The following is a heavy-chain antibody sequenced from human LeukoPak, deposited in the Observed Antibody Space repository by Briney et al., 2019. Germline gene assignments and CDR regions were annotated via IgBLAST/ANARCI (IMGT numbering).Heavy chain of an antibody. V-gene: IGHV4-30-2*01. D-gene: IGHD6-19*01. CDR3: ARAVGSIAVAGTLFDI. J-gene: IGHJ3*02. Sequence: SETLSLTCTVSGGSISSGGYYWSWIRQPPGKGLEWIGYIYHSGSTYYNPSLKSRVTISVDRSKNQFSLKLSSVTAADTAVYYCARAVGSIAVAGTLFDIWGQGTMVTVSS. CDR2: IYHSGST. CDR1: GGSISSGGYY.